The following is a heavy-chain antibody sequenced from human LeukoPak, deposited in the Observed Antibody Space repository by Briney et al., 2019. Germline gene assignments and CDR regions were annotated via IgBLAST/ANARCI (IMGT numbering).Heavy chain of an antibody. D-gene: IGHD2-21*02. CDR1: GFTFSSYA. Sequence: GGSLRLSCTASGFTFSSYAMSWVRQAPGKGLEWVSAISGSGGSTYYADSVKGRFTISRDNSKNTLYLQMNSLRAEDTAVYYCAKSIAVVTARGYYFDYWGQGTLVTVSS. V-gene: IGHV3-23*01. CDR3: AKSIAVVTARGYYFDY. J-gene: IGHJ4*02. CDR2: ISGSGGST.